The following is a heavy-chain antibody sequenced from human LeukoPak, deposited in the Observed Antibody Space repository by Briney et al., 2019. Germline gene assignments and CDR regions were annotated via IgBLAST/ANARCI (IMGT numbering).Heavy chain of an antibody. Sequence: SETLSLTCTVSGGSISTYYWSWLRQPPGKGLEWIGYIYYSGSTNYNPSLKSRVTISVDTSKNHFSLKLSSVTAADTAVYYCARDLKGNWFDPWGQGTLVTVSS. J-gene: IGHJ5*02. V-gene: IGHV4-59*01. CDR2: IYYSGST. CDR1: GGSISTYY. CDR3: ARDLKGNWFDP.